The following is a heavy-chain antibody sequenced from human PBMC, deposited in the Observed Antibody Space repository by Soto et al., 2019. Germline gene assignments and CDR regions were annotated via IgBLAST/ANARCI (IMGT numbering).Heavy chain of an antibody. Sequence: QVQLQESGPGLVKPSETLSLTCTASGGYISSYYWSWIRQPAGKGLEWIGRSYTSGTTNYNTSLKSRVTMSVDTSKIQVSLKLSSVTAADTAVYYCAREGDSSRYDYWGQGTLVTVSS. J-gene: IGHJ4*02. D-gene: IGHD3-22*01. CDR1: GGYISSYY. CDR3: AREGDSSRYDY. CDR2: SYTSGTT. V-gene: IGHV4-4*07.